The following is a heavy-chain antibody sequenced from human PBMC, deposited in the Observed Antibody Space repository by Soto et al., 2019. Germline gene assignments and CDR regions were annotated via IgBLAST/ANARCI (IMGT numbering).Heavy chain of an antibody. Sequence: QVQLQQWGAGLLKPSETLSLTCSVYGGSFSGYYWSWIRQPPGKGLEWIGEINDSGITNYNPSLKSRATMSVDTSKNQLSLKLNSVTAADTAVYYCARVTRGDYLLTFSLRGMDVWGQGTTVTVSS. CDR3: ARVTRGDYLLTFSLRGMDV. CDR1: GGSFSGYY. V-gene: IGHV4-34*01. D-gene: IGHD4-17*01. CDR2: INDSGIT. J-gene: IGHJ6*02.